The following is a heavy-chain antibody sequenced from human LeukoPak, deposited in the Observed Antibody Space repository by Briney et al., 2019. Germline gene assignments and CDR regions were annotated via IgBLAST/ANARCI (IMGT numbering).Heavy chain of an antibody. CDR2: ISGSDNAT. Sequence: GGSLRLSCAASGFTFSDYYMSRVRQAPGKGLEWVSHISGSDNATYYADSVKGRFTISRDNAKNSLCLQMNRLRVEDTAVYYCARARYTYGNNWFDPWGQGTLVTVSS. CDR1: GFTFSDYY. J-gene: IGHJ5*02. D-gene: IGHD5-18*01. CDR3: ARARYTYGNNWFDP. V-gene: IGHV3-11*01.